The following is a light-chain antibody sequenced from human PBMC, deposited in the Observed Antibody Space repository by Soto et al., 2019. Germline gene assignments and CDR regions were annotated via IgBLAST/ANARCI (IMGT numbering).Light chain of an antibody. CDR3: LQDYSFPLT. V-gene: IGKV1-6*01. Sequence: IKMNQSPSSLSAYVGDRVTITCRASQSISSYLNWYQQKPGKAPKGLIYAVSSLQSGVPSRFSGSGSGTDFILTISSLQPEDFATYYCLQDYSFPLTFGGVTNV. J-gene: IGKJ4*01. CDR2: AVS. CDR1: QSISSY.